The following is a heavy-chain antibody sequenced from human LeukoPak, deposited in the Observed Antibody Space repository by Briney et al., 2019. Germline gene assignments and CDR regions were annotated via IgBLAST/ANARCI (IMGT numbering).Heavy chain of an antibody. CDR2: IKKDGSEK. Sequence: GGSLRLSCAASGFTFSSHWMSWVRQAPGKGLEWVANIKKDGSEKYYVDSVKGRFTISRDNAKTSLYLQMNSLRAEDTAVYYCARDLSGVTGYTYGRGIDYWGQGTLVTVSS. CDR1: GFTFSSHW. V-gene: IGHV3-7*01. J-gene: IGHJ4*02. D-gene: IGHD5-18*01. CDR3: ARDLSGVTGYTYGRGIDY.